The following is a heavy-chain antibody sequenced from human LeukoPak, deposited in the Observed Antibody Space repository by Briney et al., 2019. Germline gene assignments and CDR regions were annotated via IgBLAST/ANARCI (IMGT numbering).Heavy chain of an antibody. CDR1: GGSFSGYY. CDR2: INHSGST. CDR3: AGRAMVRETRRAFDP. J-gene: IGHJ5*02. V-gene: IGHV4-34*01. D-gene: IGHD3-10*01. Sequence: SETLSLTCAVYGGSFSGYYWSWLRQPPGKGLEWIGEINHSGSTNYNPSLRSRVTISVDTSKNQFSLKLSSVTAADTAVYYCAGRAMVRETRRAFDPWGQGTLVTVSS.